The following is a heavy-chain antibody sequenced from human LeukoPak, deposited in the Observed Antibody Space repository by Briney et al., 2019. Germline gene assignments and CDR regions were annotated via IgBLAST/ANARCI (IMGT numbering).Heavy chain of an antibody. D-gene: IGHD3-9*01. CDR2: IYTSGST. CDR1: GGSISSYY. V-gene: IGHV4-4*07. Sequence: PSETLSLTCTVSGGSISSYYWSWIRQPAGKGLEWIGRIYTSGSTNYNPSLKSRVTMSVDTSKNQFSLKLSSVTAADTAVYYCARTGYYDILTYYYYYYGMDVWGQGTTVTVSS. J-gene: IGHJ6*02. CDR3: ARTGYYDILTYYYYYYGMDV.